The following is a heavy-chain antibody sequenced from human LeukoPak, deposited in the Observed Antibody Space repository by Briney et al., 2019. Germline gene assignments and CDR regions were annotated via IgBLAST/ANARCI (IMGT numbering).Heavy chain of an antibody. CDR1: GYTFTGYY. V-gene: IGHV1-69*02. CDR3: ASSWDYRDYYGMDV. Sequence: ASVKVSCKASGYTFTGYYMHWVRQAPGQGLEWMGRIIPILGIANYAQKFQGRVTITADKSTSTAYMELSSLRSEDTAVYYCASSWDYRDYYGMDVWGQGTTVTVSS. CDR2: IIPILGIA. J-gene: IGHJ6*02. D-gene: IGHD1-7*01.